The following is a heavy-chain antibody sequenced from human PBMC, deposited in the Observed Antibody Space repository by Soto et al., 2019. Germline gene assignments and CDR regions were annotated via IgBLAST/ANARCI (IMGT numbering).Heavy chain of an antibody. J-gene: IGHJ4*02. CDR3: ARDRDDCGSENYYNRIDF. V-gene: IGHV1-69*01. Sequence: QGQLVQSGAEVKKPGSSVKVSCKASGGIFSTYAISWLRQAPGQGLEWMGGIIPIFGTPNYAQRFQGRVTITADESTTTSYMELSRLKSEDTAVYYCARDRDDCGSENYYNRIDFWGQGTLVTVSA. D-gene: IGHD3-10*01. CDR2: IIPIFGTP. CDR1: GGIFSTYA.